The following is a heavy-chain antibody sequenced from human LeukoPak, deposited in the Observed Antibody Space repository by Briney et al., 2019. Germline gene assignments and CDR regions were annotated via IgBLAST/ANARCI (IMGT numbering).Heavy chain of an antibody. CDR3: ARDLRGGYDFPFDY. J-gene: IGHJ4*02. D-gene: IGHD5-12*01. CDR1: GYTFTSYY. CDR2: INPSGGST. V-gene: IGHV1-46*03. Sequence: GASVKDSCKASGYTFTSYYMHWLRQAPGQGLAWMGIINPSGGSTSYAQKFQGRVTMTRDTSTSTVYMELSSLRSEDTAVYYCARDLRGGYDFPFDYWGQGTLATVSS.